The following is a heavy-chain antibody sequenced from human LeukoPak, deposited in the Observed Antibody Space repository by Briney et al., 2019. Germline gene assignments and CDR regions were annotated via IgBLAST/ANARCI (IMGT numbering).Heavy chain of an antibody. D-gene: IGHD5-12*01. CDR3: ARDQGRGYSGYDDGGELC. J-gene: IGHJ4*02. CDR1: GFTFSSYS. Sequence: GGPLRLSCAASGFTFSSYSMNWVRQAPGKGLEWVSSISSSSSYIYYADSVKGRFTISRDNAKNSLYLQMNSLRAEDTAVYYCARDQGRGYSGYDDGGELCWGQGTLVTVSS. V-gene: IGHV3-21*01. CDR2: ISSSSSYI.